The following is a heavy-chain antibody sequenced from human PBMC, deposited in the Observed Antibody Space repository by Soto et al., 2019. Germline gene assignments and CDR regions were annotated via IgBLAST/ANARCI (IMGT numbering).Heavy chain of an antibody. CDR1: GFTFSSYG. CDR2: IWYDGSNK. J-gene: IGHJ4*02. V-gene: IGHV3-33*01. D-gene: IGHD6-6*01. CDR3: ATEEYSSSAKYFDY. Sequence: GGSLRLSCAASGFTFSSYGMHWVRQAPGKGLEWVEIIWYDGSNKYYADFVKGRFTISRDNSKNTLYLQMNGLRAEDTALYYCATEEYSSSAKYFDYWGQGTLVTVSS.